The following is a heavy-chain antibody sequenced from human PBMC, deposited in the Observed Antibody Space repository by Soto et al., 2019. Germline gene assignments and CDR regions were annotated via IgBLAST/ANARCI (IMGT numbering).Heavy chain of an antibody. D-gene: IGHD2-2*01. J-gene: IGHJ4*02. V-gene: IGHV3-23*01. CDR3: AKDRVPDGRWNFDY. Sequence: EVPLLESGGQLVQAGGSLRLSCVPSGISFSGYTMSWVRRAPGRGLEWVASIYGNGGGTFYADSVKGRFTISRDNSKRILFLDIPALRAEDTAVYYCAKDRVPDGRWNFDYWGQGTLVTVSS. CDR1: GISFSGYT. CDR2: IYGNGGGT.